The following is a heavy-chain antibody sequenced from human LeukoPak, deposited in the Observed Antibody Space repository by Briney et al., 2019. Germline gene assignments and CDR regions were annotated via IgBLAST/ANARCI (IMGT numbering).Heavy chain of an antibody. CDR3: ARGGKDYYDSSGYGDAFDI. D-gene: IGHD3-22*01. CDR2: MNPNSGNT. CDR1: GYTFTGYY. V-gene: IGHV1-8*02. Sequence: ASVKVSCKASGYTFTGYYMHWVRQAPGQGLEWMGWMNPNSGNTGYAQKFQGRVTMTRNTSISTAYMELSSLRSEDTAVYYCARGGKDYYDSSGYGDAFDIWGQGTMVTVSS. J-gene: IGHJ3*02.